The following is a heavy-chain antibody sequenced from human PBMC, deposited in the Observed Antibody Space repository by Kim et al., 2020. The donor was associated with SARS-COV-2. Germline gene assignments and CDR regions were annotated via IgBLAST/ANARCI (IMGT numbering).Heavy chain of an antibody. V-gene: IGHV4-59*13. CDR2: IDYSGST. CDR3: ARTSTTSSHGYYYYVMDV. Sequence: SETLSLTCTVSAGSISGYSWSWIRQPPGKRLEWVGFIDYSGSTNFNPSLKSRVTISADTSKNQFSLQLRSVTAPDTAVYYCARTSTTSSHGYYYYVMDVWGQGTTFTVSS. J-gene: IGHJ6*02. CDR1: AGSISGYS. D-gene: IGHD6-6*01.